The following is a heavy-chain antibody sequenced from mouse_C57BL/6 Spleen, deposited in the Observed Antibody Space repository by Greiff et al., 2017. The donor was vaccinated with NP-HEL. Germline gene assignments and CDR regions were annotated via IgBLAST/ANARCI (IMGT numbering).Heavy chain of an antibody. J-gene: IGHJ4*01. CDR1: GYAFSSYW. D-gene: IGHD1-1*01. CDR2: IYPGDGDT. CDR3: ARDYYGSSYGAMDY. V-gene: IGHV1-80*01. Sequence: QVQLQQSGAELVKPGASVKISCKASGYAFSSYWLNWVKQRPGKGLEWIGQIYPGDGDTNYNGQFKGKATLTADKSSRTAYLQLSSLTSEDSAVYVCARDYYGSSYGAMDYWGQGTSVTVSS.